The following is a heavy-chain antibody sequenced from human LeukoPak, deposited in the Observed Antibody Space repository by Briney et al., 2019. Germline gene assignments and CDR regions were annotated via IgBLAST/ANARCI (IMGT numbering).Heavy chain of an antibody. J-gene: IGHJ4*02. Sequence: PSETLSLTCTVSGGSISSYYWSWIRQPPGKGLEWIGYIYYSGSTNYNPSLKSRVTISVDTSKNQFSLKLSSVTAADTAVYYCARDMSPLASMGRFDYWGQGTLVTVSS. D-gene: IGHD1-1*01. V-gene: IGHV4-59*01. CDR1: GGSISSYY. CDR2: IYYSGST. CDR3: ARDMSPLASMGRFDY.